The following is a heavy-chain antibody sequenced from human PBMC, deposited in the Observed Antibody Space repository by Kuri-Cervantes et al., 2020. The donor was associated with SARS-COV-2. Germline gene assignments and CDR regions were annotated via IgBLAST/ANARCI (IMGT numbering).Heavy chain of an antibody. D-gene: IGHD3-22*01. J-gene: IGHJ3*02. V-gene: IGHV3-53*01. CDR2: IYSGGST. Sequence: GESLRLSCVASGFTVSSNYMSWVRQAPGKGLEWVSVIYSGGSTYYADSVQGRFTISEDNSKNTLYLQMNSLRVEDTAVYYCARSTPFRRLVVIYQGGAFDIWGQGTMVTVSS. CDR1: GFTVSSNY. CDR3: ARSTPFRRLVVIYQGGAFDI.